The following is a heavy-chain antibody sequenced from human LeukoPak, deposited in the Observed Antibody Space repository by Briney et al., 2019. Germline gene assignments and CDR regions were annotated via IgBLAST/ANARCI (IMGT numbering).Heavy chain of an antibody. CDR2: INPNSGGT. V-gene: IGHV1-2*02. D-gene: IGHD3-3*01. CDR3: AREAYCDFWSGYVNYFDY. J-gene: IGHJ4*02. Sequence: ASVKVSCKASGYTFTGYYMHWVRQAPGQGLEWMGWINPNSGGTNYAQKFQGRVTMTRDTSISTAYMELSRLRSDDTAVYYCAREAYCDFWSGYVNYFDYWGQGTLVTVSS. CDR1: GYTFTGYY.